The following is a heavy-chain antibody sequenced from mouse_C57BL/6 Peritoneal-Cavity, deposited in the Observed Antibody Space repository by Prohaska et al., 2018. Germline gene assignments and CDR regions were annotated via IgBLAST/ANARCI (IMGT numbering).Heavy chain of an antibody. D-gene: IGHD4-1*01. CDR2: INPNYGTT. V-gene: IGHV1-39*01. CDR3: AREASLTGTFAY. CDR1: GYSFTDYN. Sequence: EFQLQQSGPELVKPGASVKISCKASGYSFTDYNMNWVTQSNVKSLELIGVINPNYGTTSYNQVFKGKATVTVDQSCSKAYMQLNRRTSEDAAVYYCAREASLTGTFAYWGQGTLVTVSA. J-gene: IGHJ3*01.